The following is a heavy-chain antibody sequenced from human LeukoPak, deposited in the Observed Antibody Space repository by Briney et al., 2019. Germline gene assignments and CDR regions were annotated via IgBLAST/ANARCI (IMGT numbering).Heavy chain of an antibody. J-gene: IGHJ4*02. Sequence: SQTLSLTCAISGDSVSTNNVAWNWIRQSPSRGLEWLGRTYYRSKWYSDYAVSVKRRITINPDTSKNQFSLQLDSVTPEDTAVYYCARSRGDIDYWGQGTLVTVSS. V-gene: IGHV6-1*01. CDR2: TYYRSKWYS. D-gene: IGHD5-12*01. CDR3: ARSRGDIDY. CDR1: GDSVSTNNVA.